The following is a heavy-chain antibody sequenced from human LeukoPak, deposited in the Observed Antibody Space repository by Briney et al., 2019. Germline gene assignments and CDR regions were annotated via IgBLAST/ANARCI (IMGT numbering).Heavy chain of an antibody. J-gene: IGHJ4*02. D-gene: IGHD5-18*01. CDR3: ARLVQLWLSPRALGPYFDY. CDR2: IYYSGST. Sequence: PSETLSLTCTVSGGSISSYYWSWIRQPPGKGLEYIGYIYYSGSTNYNPSLKSRVTISVDTSKNQFSLKLSSVTAADTAVYYCARLVQLWLSPRALGPYFDYWGQGTLVTVSS. CDR1: GGSISSYY. V-gene: IGHV4-59*08.